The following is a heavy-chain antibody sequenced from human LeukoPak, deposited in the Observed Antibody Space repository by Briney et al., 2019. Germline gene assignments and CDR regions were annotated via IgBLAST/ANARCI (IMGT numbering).Heavy chain of an antibody. J-gene: IGHJ5*02. Sequence: GGSLRLSCAASGFTVSSNYMSWVRQAPGKGLEWVSVIYSGGSTYYADSVKGRFTISRDNSKSTLYLQMNSLRAEDTAVYYCAGGPAYLDSVPNSWGQGTLVTVSS. CDR1: GFTVSSNY. CDR3: AGGPAYLDSVPNS. CDR2: IYSGGST. D-gene: IGHD3-22*01. V-gene: IGHV3-53*01.